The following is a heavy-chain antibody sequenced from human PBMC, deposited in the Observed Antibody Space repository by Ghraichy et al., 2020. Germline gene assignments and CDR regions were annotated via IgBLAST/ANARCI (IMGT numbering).Heavy chain of an antibody. CDR2: IFYNGNV. CDR3: ARHHWRGNDAFDI. J-gene: IGHJ3*02. D-gene: IGHD3-16*01. Sequence: ETLSLTCTVSGGSFSSNDDYWGWIRQPPGKGLEWIGSIFYNGNVYYNPSLKSRVTISVDTSKNQFSLKLSSVTAADTAVYYCARHHWRGNDAFDIWGQGTLVTVSS. V-gene: IGHV4-39*01. CDR1: GGSFSSNDDY.